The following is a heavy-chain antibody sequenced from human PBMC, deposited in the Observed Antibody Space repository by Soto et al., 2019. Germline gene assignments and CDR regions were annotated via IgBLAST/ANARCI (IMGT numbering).Heavy chain of an antibody. V-gene: IGHV3-72*01. CDR2: IRRKANSYTT. D-gene: IGHD6-19*01. CDR1: GLIFSDYH. J-gene: IGHJ6*02. CDR3: AMLGGWSGGSNDMDV. Sequence: EVQLVESGGGLVQPGGSLRLSCAASGLIFSDYHMDWVRQAPGKGLEWVGRIRRKANSYTTEYAASVKGRFTISRDDSKNSLYLQMKSLKTGDTAAYYCAMLGGWSGGSNDMDVWGQGTTVTVSS.